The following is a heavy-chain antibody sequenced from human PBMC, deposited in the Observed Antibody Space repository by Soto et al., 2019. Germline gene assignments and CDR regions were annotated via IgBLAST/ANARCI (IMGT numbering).Heavy chain of an antibody. V-gene: IGHV4-61*01. D-gene: IGHD6-13*01. CDR2: IYHSGST. J-gene: IGHJ4*02. Sequence: PSETLSLTCTVSRGSVRSVTYYWSWIRQRPGKGLEWIWNIYHSGSTKYNPSLGSRVTISVDKSKNQFSLKLSSVTAADTAVYYCARDYGASWYNLDYWGQGTLVTAPQ. CDR1: RGSVRSVTYY. CDR3: ARDYGASWYNLDY.